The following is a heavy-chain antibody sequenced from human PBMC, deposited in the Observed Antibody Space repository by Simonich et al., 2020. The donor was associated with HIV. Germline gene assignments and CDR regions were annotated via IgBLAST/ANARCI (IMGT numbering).Heavy chain of an antibody. CDR2: ISTYNDNT. J-gene: IGHJ4*02. V-gene: IGHV1-18*01. D-gene: IGHD3-10*01. Sequence: QVQLVQSGAEVKKPGASVKVSCKASGYTFTSYGFTWVRQAPGQGLEWMGWISTYNDNTNYAKKFQGRVTMTADTSTNTAYMELRSLRSDDTAVYYCARRLLWFGESSYYFDYWGQGTLVTVSS. CDR1: GYTFTSYG. CDR3: ARRLLWFGESSYYFDY.